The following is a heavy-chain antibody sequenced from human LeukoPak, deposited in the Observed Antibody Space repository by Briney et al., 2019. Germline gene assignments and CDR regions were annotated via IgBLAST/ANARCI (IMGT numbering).Heavy chain of an antibody. D-gene: IGHD5-12*01. CDR1: GFTFSSYA. CDR2: INHSGST. V-gene: IGHV4-34*01. CDR3: ARGRIVATITVLYLNWFDP. J-gene: IGHJ5*02. Sequence: GSLRLSCAASGFTFSSYAMSWVRQPPGKGLEWIGEINHSGSTNYNPSLKSRVTISVDTSKNQFSLKLSSVTAADTAVYYCARGRIVATITVLYLNWFDPWGQGTLVTVSS.